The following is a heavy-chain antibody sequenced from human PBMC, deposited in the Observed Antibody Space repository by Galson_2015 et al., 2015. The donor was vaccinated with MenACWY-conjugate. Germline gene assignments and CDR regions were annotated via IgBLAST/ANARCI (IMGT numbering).Heavy chain of an antibody. CDR3: ARPATNCSSTSCYDDYYYYGMDV. V-gene: IGHV1-46*01. CDR1: GYTFTSYY. J-gene: IGHJ6*02. Sequence: SVKVSCKASGYTFTSYYMHWVRQAPGQGLEWMGIINPSGGSTSYAQKFQGRVTMTRDTSTSTVYMELSSLRSEDTAVYYCARPATNCSSTSCYDDYYYYGMDVWGQGTTVTVSS. D-gene: IGHD2-2*01. CDR2: INPSGGST.